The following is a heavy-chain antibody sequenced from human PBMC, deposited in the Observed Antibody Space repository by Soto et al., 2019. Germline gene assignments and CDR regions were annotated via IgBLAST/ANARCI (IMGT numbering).Heavy chain of an antibody. V-gene: IGHV4-34*01. Sequence: SETLSLTCAVYGGSFSGYYWSWIRQPPGKGLEWIGEINHSGSTNYNPSLKSRVTISVDTSKNQFSLKLSSVTAADTAVYYCARDYYGSGSYYILDYWGQGTLVTVSS. CDR2: INHSGST. CDR3: ARDYYGSGSYYILDY. CDR1: GGSFSGYY. D-gene: IGHD3-10*01. J-gene: IGHJ4*02.